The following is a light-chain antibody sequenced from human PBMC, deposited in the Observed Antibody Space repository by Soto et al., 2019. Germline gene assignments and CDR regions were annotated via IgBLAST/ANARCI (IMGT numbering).Light chain of an antibody. CDR2: DVS. V-gene: IGLV2-11*01. CDR3: CSYAGRDTLYV. J-gene: IGLJ1*01. CDR1: STDVGGYNY. Sequence: QSALTQPRSVSGSPGQSVTISCTGTSTDVGGYNYVSWYQQHPGKVPKLMLYDVSKRPSGVPDCFSGSKSGNTASLTISGLQAEDEAEYYCCSYAGRDTLYVFGSGTKLTVL.